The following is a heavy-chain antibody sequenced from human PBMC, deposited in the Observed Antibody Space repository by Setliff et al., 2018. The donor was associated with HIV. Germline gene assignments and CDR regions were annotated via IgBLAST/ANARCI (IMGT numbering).Heavy chain of an antibody. J-gene: IGHJ4*02. CDR2: IHYSGST. V-gene: IGHV4-39*07. CDR3: ARDTYDSRGYFFGY. Sequence: TSETLSLTCTVSGGSFSSSSYYWGWIRQPPGKGLEWIGNIHYSGSTYYNPSLKSRVTISKDTSKNQFSLYLSSVTAADTAVYYCARDTYDSRGYFFGYWGQGTLVTVSS. D-gene: IGHD3-22*01. CDR1: GGSFSSSSYY.